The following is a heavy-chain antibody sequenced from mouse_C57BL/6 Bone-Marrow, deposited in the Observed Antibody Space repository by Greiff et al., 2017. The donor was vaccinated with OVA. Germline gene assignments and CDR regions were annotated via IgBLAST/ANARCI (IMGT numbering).Heavy chain of an antibody. CDR1: GFNIKDDY. CDR3: TFYYYGSSRGFAY. Sequence: EVQLQQSGAELVRPGASVKLSCTASGFNIKDDYMHWVKQRPEQGLEWIGWIDPENGDTEYASKFQGKATITAETSSNTAYLQLSSLTSEDTAVYYCTFYYYGSSRGFAYWGQGTLVTVSA. D-gene: IGHD1-1*01. V-gene: IGHV14-4*01. J-gene: IGHJ3*01. CDR2: IDPENGDT.